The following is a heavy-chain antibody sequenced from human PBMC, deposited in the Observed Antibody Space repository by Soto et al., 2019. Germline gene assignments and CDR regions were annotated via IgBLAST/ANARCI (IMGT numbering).Heavy chain of an antibody. CDR1: GFTFSGSA. CDR2: IRSKANSYAT. CDR3: TRPGGVNVSEDY. J-gene: IGHJ4*02. Sequence: EVQLVESGGGLVQPGGSLKLSCAASGFTFSGSAMHWVRQASGKGLEWVGRIRSKANSYATAYAASVKGRFTISRDDSKNTEYLQMNSLKTEDTAVYYCTRPGGVNVSEDYWGQGTLVTVSS. V-gene: IGHV3-73*02. D-gene: IGHD3-10*01.